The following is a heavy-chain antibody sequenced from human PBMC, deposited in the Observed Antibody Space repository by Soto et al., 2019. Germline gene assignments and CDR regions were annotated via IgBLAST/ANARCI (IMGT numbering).Heavy chain of an antibody. J-gene: IGHJ4*02. Sequence: PSETLSLTCNVSGGSISSYYWSWIRQPPGKGLEWIGYIYYSGSTYYNPSLKSRVTISVDTSKNQFSLKLSSVTAADTAVYYCARAVRGSYYDYWGQGTLVTVSS. CDR1: GGSISSYY. CDR2: IYYSGST. CDR3: ARAVRGSYYDY. D-gene: IGHD1-26*01. V-gene: IGHV4-59*08.